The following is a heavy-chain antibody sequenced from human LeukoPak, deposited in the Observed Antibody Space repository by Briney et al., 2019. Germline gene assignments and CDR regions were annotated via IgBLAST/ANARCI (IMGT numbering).Heavy chain of an antibody. CDR2: IKQDGSEK. Sequence: PGGSLRLSCAASGFTFSSYWMSWVRQAPGKGLEWVANIKQDGSEKYYVDSVKGRFTISRDNAKNSLYLHMNSLRAEDTAVYYCGRDFYVSGAVAGKAHDYWGQGTLVTVSS. V-gene: IGHV3-7*01. D-gene: IGHD6-19*01. CDR1: GFTFSSYW. CDR3: GRDFYVSGAVAGKAHDY. J-gene: IGHJ4*02.